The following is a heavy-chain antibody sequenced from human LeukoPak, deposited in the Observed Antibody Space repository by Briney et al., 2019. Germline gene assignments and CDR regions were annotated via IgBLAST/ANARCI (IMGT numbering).Heavy chain of an antibody. J-gene: IGHJ5*02. Sequence: PSQTLSLXCTVSGGSISSGDYYWIWIRQPPGKGLEWMGYIYYSGITYYNPFLKSRVTISVDTSENQFSLKLSSVTASDTAVYYSARDRGHCSSTSCYNWSAPWGQGTLVTV. CDR1: GGSISSGDYY. CDR2: IYYSGIT. V-gene: IGHV4-30-4*08. CDR3: ARDRGHCSSTSCYNWSAP. D-gene: IGHD2-2*01.